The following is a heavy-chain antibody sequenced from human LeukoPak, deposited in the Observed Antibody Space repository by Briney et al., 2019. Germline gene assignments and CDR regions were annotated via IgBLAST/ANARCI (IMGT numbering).Heavy chain of an antibody. CDR1: GGSISSSSYY. D-gene: IGHD3-9*01. J-gene: IGHJ5*02. V-gene: IGHV4-39*07. CDR3: ARVLRYFDSGVNWFDP. Sequence: SETLSLTCTVSGGSISSSSYYWGWIRQPPGKGLEWIGSIYYSGSTYYNPSLKSRVTISVDTSKNHFSLKLSSVTAADTAVYYCARVLRYFDSGVNWFDPWGQGTLVTVSS. CDR2: IYYSGST.